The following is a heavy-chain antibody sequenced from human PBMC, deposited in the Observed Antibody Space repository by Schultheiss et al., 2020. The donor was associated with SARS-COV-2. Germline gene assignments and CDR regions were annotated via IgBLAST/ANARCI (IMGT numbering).Heavy chain of an antibody. V-gene: IGHV3-23*01. CDR3: AKDVGAVASLFEY. Sequence: GGSLRLSCVASGFTFSTSVMHWVRQAPGKGLDWVSTIDASGRSTHYADSVKGRFTISRDNSKGTLWLQMNSLRDEDTALYYCAKDVGAVASLFEYWGQGTLVTVSS. CDR2: IDASGRST. J-gene: IGHJ4*02. CDR1: GFTFSTSV. D-gene: IGHD3-16*01.